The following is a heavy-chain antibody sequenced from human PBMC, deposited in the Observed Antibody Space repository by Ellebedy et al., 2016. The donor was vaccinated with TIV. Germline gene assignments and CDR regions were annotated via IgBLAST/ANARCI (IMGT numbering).Heavy chain of an antibody. Sequence: GGSLRLSCAASGFSFSSHAMHWVRQAPGKGLQWVAAVSYDGSQRYYAASAKGRFTISRDNAKNTLYLQMHTRRPDDTAVFYCARTGVDTGMALDSWGQGTLVTVSS. V-gene: IGHV3-30*01. CDR3: ARTGVDTGMALDS. CDR1: GFSFSSHA. D-gene: IGHD1-1*01. J-gene: IGHJ4*02. CDR2: VSYDGSQR.